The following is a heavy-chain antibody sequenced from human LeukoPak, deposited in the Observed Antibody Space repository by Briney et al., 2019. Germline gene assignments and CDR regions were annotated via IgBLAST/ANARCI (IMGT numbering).Heavy chain of an antibody. Sequence: GESLKISCKGSGYTFTNYWIGWVRQMPGKGLEWMGIIYPGDSDTRYSPSFQGQVTISADKSISTAYLQWSSLKASDTAMYYCARRERDGYNFRSNDAFDIWGQGTMVTVSS. D-gene: IGHD5-24*01. CDR1: GYTFTNYW. CDR2: IYPGDSDT. J-gene: IGHJ3*02. CDR3: ARRERDGYNFRSNDAFDI. V-gene: IGHV5-51*01.